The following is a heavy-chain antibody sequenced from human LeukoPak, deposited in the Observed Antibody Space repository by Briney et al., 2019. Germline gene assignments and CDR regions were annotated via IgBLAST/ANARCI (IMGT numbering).Heavy chain of an antibody. D-gene: IGHD1-26*01. CDR1: GGSISSSSHY. Sequence: SETLSLTCTVSGGSISSSSHYWGWIRQPPGKGLEWIGSMYYRGSTYHNPSLKSRVTIPVDTSKNQFSLKLSSVTAADTAVYYCATTTIRLGYWGQGTLVTVSS. J-gene: IGHJ4*02. V-gene: IGHV4-39*07. CDR2: MYYRGST. CDR3: ATTTIRLGY.